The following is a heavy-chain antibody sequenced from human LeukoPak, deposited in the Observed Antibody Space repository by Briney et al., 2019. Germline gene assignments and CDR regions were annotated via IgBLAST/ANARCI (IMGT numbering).Heavy chain of an antibody. J-gene: IGHJ3*02. V-gene: IGHV3-21*01. D-gene: IGHD6-13*01. CDR1: GFTFSSYS. Sequence: PGGSPRLSCAASGFTFSSYSMNWVRQAPGKGLEWVSSISSSSSYIYYADSVKGRFTISRDNAKNSLYLQMNSLRAEDTAVYYCARDRAAAGIGDAFDIWGQGTMATVSS. CDR3: ARDRAAAGIGDAFDI. CDR2: ISSSSSYI.